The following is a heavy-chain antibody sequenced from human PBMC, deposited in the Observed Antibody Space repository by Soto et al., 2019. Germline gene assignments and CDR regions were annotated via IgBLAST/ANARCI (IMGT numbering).Heavy chain of an antibody. CDR1: GFTFSSYA. CDR2: ISSNGGST. CDR3: VKPTGPYYDILTGHYYFDY. J-gene: IGHJ4*02. V-gene: IGHV3-64D*08. D-gene: IGHD3-9*01. Sequence: GGSLRLSCSASGFTFSSYAMHWVRQAPGKGLEYVSAISSNGGSTYYADSVKGRFTISRDNSKNTLYLQMSSLRAEDTAVYYCVKPTGPYYDILTGHYYFDYWGQGTLVTVSS.